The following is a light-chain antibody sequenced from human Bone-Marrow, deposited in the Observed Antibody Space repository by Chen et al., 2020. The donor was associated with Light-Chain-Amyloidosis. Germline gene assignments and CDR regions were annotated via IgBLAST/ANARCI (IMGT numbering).Light chain of an antibody. J-gene: IGLJ3*02. CDR2: DDS. CDR3: QVWDRSSDRPV. Sequence: SYVLTQPSSVSVAPGQTATIACGGNNIGSTSVLWYQQTPGQAPLLVVYDDSDRPSGIPDRSSGSNSGNTATLTISGVEAGDEADYYCQVWDRSSDRPVFGGGTKLTVL. CDR1: NIGSTS. V-gene: IGLV3-21*02.